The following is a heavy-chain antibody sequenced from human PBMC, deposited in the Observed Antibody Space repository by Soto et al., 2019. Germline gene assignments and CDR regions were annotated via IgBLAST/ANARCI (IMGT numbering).Heavy chain of an antibody. CDR2: ISYDGSNK. J-gene: IGHJ3*02. CDR1: GFTFSSYA. V-gene: IGHV3-30-3*01. Sequence: QVQLVESGGGVVQPGRSLRLSCAASGFTFSSYAMHWVRQAPGKGLEWVALISYDGSNKYYADSVKGRFTISRDNSKNTLYLQMNSLRAEDTAVYYCARDKRRGWPYDACDIWGQGTMVTVSS. D-gene: IGHD2-15*01. CDR3: ARDKRRGWPYDACDI.